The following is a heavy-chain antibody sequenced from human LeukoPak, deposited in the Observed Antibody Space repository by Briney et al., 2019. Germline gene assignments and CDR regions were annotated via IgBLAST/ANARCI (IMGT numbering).Heavy chain of an antibody. CDR3: ARDEFDSSSYDY. Sequence: ASVKVSCQASGYTFTTYGISWVRQAPGQGLEWMVWISAYNGNTNYAQKLQGRVTMTTDTSTSTAYMELRSLRSDDTAVYYCARDEFDSSSYDYWGQGTLVTVSS. CDR1: GYTFTTYG. J-gene: IGHJ4*02. CDR2: ISAYNGNT. D-gene: IGHD6-6*01. V-gene: IGHV1-18*01.